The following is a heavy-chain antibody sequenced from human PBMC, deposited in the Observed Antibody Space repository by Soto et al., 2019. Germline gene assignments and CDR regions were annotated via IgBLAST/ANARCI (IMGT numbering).Heavy chain of an antibody. D-gene: IGHD3-10*01. CDR1: GYSFTNHA. CDR2: INTGNRDT. CDR3: ARKLVGSGSPFDY. Sequence: QVQLVQSGAEVKEPGASVRVSCKASGYSFTNHALHWVRQAPGQRLEWMGWINTGNRDTKCSQKFQDRVTITWDTSASTTYMDLGSMTSEDTAVYYCARKLVGSGSPFDYWGQGTLVTVSS. V-gene: IGHV1-3*04. J-gene: IGHJ4*02.